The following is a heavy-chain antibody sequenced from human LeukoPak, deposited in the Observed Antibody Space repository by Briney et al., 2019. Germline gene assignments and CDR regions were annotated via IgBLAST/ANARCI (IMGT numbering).Heavy chain of an antibody. CDR2: INPNGGAT. CDR3: ARAPGGMSMIRRIPVGRFDP. V-gene: IGHV1-2*02. D-gene: IGHD3-16*01. J-gene: IGHJ5*02. CDR1: GYTFSVWY. Sequence: ASVKVSCKASGYTFSVWYMHWVRQAPGQGPEWMGWINPNGGATNYAQKFQDRVTLSMDTSISTVYMGLTRLTSDDTAVYYCARAPGGMSMIRRIPVGRFDPWGQGTLVTVSS.